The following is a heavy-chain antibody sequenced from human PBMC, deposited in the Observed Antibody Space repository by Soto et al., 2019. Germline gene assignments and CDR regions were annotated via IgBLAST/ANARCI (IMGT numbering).Heavy chain of an antibody. V-gene: IGHV6-1*01. D-gene: IGHD2-2*01. CDR1: GDSVSSNSAA. CDR2: TYYRSKWYN. J-gene: IGHJ6*02. Sequence: SQTLSLTCAISGDSVSSNSAAWNWIRQSPSRGLEWLGRTYYRSKWYNDYAVSVKSRITINPDTSKNQFSLQLNSVTPEDTAVYYCARFYSDCSSTSCYENYGMDVWGQGTTVTVSS. CDR3: ARFYSDCSSTSCYENYGMDV.